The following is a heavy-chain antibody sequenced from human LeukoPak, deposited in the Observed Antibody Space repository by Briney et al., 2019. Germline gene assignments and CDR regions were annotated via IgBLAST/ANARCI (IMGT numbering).Heavy chain of an antibody. V-gene: IGHV4-34*01. CDR3: ARRPLYCSGGSCSGRWFDP. CDR2: INHSGST. CDR1: GGSFSGYY. D-gene: IGHD2-15*01. Sequence: KASETLSLTCAVYGGSFSGYYWSWIRQPPGKGLEWIGEINHSGSTNYNPSLKSRVTISVDTSKNQFSLKLSSVAAADTAVYYCARRPLYCSGGSCSGRWFDPWGQGTLVTVSS. J-gene: IGHJ5*02.